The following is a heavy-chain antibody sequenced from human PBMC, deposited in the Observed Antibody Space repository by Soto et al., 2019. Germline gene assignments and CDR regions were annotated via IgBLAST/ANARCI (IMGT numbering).Heavy chain of an antibody. CDR1: GGSISSYY. CDR2: IYTSGST. V-gene: IGHV4-4*07. CDR3: ARDPLVGATTEAFDI. D-gene: IGHD1-26*01. J-gene: IGHJ3*02. Sequence: QVQLQESGPGLVKPSETLSLTCTVSGGSISSYYWSWIRQPAGKGLEWIGRIYTSGSTNYNPSHKSRVTMSVDTSKNQCSLKLSSVTAADTAVYYCARDPLVGATTEAFDIWGQGTMVTVSS.